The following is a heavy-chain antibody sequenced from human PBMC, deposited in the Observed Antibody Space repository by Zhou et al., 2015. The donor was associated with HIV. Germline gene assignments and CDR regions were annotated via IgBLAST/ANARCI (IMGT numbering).Heavy chain of an antibody. CDR3: ARAGPRGSGVDLDY. CDR1: GDSFSKKT. Sequence: QVQLVQSGAEVKKPGSSVKVSCTASGDSFSKKTINWVRQAPGQGLEWMGRFIPMFDITSSTQRFQGRLTMTADESTSTAYMELSSLRSEDTAVYYCARAGPRGSGVDLDYWGQGTLVTVSS. D-gene: IGHD3-10*01. V-gene: IGHV1-69*12. CDR2: FIPMFDIT. J-gene: IGHJ4*02.